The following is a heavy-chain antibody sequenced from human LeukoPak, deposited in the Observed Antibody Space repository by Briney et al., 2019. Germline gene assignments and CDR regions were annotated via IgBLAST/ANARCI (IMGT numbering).Heavy chain of an antibody. D-gene: IGHD3-3*01. Sequence: GESLKISCKGSGYSFTSYRIGWVRQMPGKGLEWMGIIYPGDSDTRYSPSFQGQVTISADKSISTAYLQWSSLKASDTAMYYCARRNDFWSGYYYFDYWGQGTLVTVSS. CDR2: IYPGDSDT. V-gene: IGHV5-51*01. CDR3: ARRNDFWSGYYYFDY. CDR1: GYSFTSYR. J-gene: IGHJ4*02.